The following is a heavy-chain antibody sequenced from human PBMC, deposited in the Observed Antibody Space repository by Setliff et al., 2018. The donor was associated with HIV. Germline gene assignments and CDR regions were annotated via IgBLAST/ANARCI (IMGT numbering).Heavy chain of an antibody. CDR3: ARDPASPIPVDY. CDR2: IYPRDSDT. J-gene: IGHJ4*02. Sequence: GESLKISCQGSGYIFTSYWIGWVRQMPGKGLEWMGIIYPRDSDTKYSPSFQGQVTISADKAINTAYLQWMSLKASDTAMYYCARDPASPIPVDYWGQGTLVTVSS. V-gene: IGHV5-51*01. CDR1: GYIFTSYW.